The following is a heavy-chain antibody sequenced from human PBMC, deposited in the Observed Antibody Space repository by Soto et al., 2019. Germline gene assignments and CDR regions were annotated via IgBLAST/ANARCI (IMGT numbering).Heavy chain of an antibody. CDR3: ARVVDASGPYFDS. V-gene: IGHV4-31*03. CDR2: IFYSGNT. D-gene: IGHD2-15*01. J-gene: IGHJ4*02. CDR1: GGSISSGGHY. Sequence: SETLSLTCSVSGGSISSGGHYWSWIRQHPGKGLEWIGYIFYSGNTYYNPSLKSRIILSVDTSKNQFSLKLSSVTAADTAIYYCARVVDASGPYFDSWGQGTPVTVSS.